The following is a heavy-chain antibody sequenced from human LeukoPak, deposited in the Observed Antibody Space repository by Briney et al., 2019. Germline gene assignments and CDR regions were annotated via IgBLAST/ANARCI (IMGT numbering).Heavy chain of an antibody. D-gene: IGHD3-22*01. CDR1: GFTFSNYA. Sequence: GGSLRLSCAASGFTFSNYAIHWIRQGPGKGLKWVAIISYDGTNKYYADSVKGRFSISRDNSKNTLYLQMNSVRAEDTAVYYCAKGRINSAYSSVDYWGQGTLVTVSA. J-gene: IGHJ4*02. CDR2: ISYDGTNK. CDR3: AKGRINSAYSSVDY. V-gene: IGHV3-30*18.